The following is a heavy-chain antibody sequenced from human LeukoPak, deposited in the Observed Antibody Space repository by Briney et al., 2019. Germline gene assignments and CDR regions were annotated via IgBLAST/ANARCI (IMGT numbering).Heavy chain of an antibody. D-gene: IGHD4-17*01. CDR1: GFTFSSYA. V-gene: IGHV3-23*01. J-gene: IGHJ5*02. CDR2: ISGSGGST. Sequence: GGSLRLSCAASGFTFSSYAMSWVRQAPGKGLEWVSAISGSGGSTYYADSVKGRITISRDNSKNTLYLQMNSLRAEDTAVYYCAKGDDYGDYSWFDPWGQGTLVTVSS. CDR3: AKGDDYGDYSWFDP.